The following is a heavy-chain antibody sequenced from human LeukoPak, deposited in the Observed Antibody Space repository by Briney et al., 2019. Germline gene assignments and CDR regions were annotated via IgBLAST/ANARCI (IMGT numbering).Heavy chain of an antibody. J-gene: IGHJ4*02. CDR2: ISSSSSYI. CDR1: GFTFSSYS. Sequence: PGGSLRLSCAASGFTFSSYSMNWVRQAPGKGLEWVSSISSSSSYIYYADSVKGRFTISRDNAKNSLYLQMNSLRAEDTAVYYCAISAAAVPYFDYWGQGTLVTVSS. V-gene: IGHV3-21*01. CDR3: AISAAAVPYFDY. D-gene: IGHD6-13*01.